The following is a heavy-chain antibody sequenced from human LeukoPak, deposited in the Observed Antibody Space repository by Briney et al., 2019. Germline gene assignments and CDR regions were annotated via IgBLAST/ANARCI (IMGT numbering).Heavy chain of an antibody. CDR1: GFPITSRGVA. CDR2: TYWDEDG. D-gene: IGHD1-1*01. CDR3: AHLTTSAYYYDY. J-gene: IGHJ4*02. Sequence: KSGPALVKPTGTLTLTCTCSGFPITSRGVAVGWIRQPPGKALEWLGHTYWDEDGYYNTFLRSRLTITKDTSKNQVVLTMTTMAPVDTATYYCAHLTTSAYYYDYWGQGTLVTVSS. V-gene: IGHV2-5*02.